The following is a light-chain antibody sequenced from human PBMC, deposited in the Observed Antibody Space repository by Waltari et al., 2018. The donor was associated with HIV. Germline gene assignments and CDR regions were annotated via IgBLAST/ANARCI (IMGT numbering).Light chain of an antibody. J-gene: IGKJ1*01. CDR3: QQSYTTRWT. CDR2: GAY. V-gene: IGKV1-39*01. CDR1: QIIDNF. Sequence: IQLTQSPSSLSPSAGDRVPITCRASQIIDNFLNWSQQEPGKAPKLLIYGAYRLQSGLPSRFSGSGSGTDFTRTVNSLQPEDFATYDCQQSYTTRWTFGLGTKVEMK.